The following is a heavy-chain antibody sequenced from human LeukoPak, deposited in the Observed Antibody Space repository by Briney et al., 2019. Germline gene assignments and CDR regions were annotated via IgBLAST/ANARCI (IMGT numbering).Heavy chain of an antibody. V-gene: IGHV1-2*02. Sequence: ASVKVSCKASGYTFTDYYLHWVRQAPGQGLEGMGWINPNIGGTNFAQRFQGRVTMTRDTSISTAYMELSGLRSDDTAVYYCAREVGDLKYYFDYWGQGTLVTVSS. CDR3: AREVGDLKYYFDY. CDR2: INPNIGGT. J-gene: IGHJ4*02. CDR1: GYTFTDYY. D-gene: IGHD2-21*02.